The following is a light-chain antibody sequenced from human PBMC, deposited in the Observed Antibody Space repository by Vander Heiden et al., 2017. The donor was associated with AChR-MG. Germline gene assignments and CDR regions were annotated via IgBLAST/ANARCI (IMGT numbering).Light chain of an antibody. V-gene: IGKV2-29*02. CDR1: QSHLHSDGKTY. J-gene: IGKJ4*01. Sequence: DIVMTQTPLSLSVTPGQTAYISCKSSQSHLHSDGKTYLYWYRQKPGQAPQLLIYEGSSRGDGVPERFSGSGSGTDFTLKISRVEAEDVGVYYCRQGIHLPLTFGGGTKVEIK. CDR2: EGS. CDR3: RQGIHLPLT.